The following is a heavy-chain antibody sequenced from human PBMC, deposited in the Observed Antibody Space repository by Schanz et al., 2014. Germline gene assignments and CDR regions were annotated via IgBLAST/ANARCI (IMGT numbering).Heavy chain of an antibody. J-gene: IGHJ4*02. CDR2: ISGSGGST. D-gene: IGHD3-3*01. V-gene: IGHV3-23*01. CDR1: GFTFSTHA. Sequence: EVQLLESGGGLVQPGGSLRLSCAASGFTFSTHAMSWVRQAPGKGLEWVSTISGSGGSTNYADSVKGRFTISRDNSKNTLYLQMNSLRADDTAVYYCARDLLVSHYDFWSGNDYWGQGTLVTVSS. CDR3: ARDLLVSHYDFWSGNDY.